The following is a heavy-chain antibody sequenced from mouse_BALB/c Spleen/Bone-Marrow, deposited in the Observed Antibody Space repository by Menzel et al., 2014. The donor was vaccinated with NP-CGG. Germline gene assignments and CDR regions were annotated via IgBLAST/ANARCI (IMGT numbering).Heavy chain of an antibody. CDR3: TTLARNKFDY. D-gene: IGHD3-1*01. Sequence: DVQLQESGTVLARPGAAVKRSCKASGYTFSNYWMHWVKQRPGQGLEWIGTIYPGNSDTTYNQKFKGKATLTAVTSTSTAYMELSSLTNEDSAVYYCTTLARNKFDYWGQGTTLTVSS. CDR2: IYPGNSDT. J-gene: IGHJ2*01. CDR1: GYTFSNYW. V-gene: IGHV1-5*01.